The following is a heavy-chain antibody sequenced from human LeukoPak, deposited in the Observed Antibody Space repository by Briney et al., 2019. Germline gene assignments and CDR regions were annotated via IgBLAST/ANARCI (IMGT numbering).Heavy chain of an antibody. CDR3: ASGGNWSGHDD. V-gene: IGHV4-34*01. Sequence: PSETLSLTCAVYGGSFSGYYWSWIRQPPGKGLEWIGEINHSGSTNYNPSLKSRVTISVDSSKNQFSLKLTSVTAADTAVYYCASGGNWSGHDDWGQGTLVTVSA. D-gene: IGHD1-1*01. CDR2: INHSGST. J-gene: IGHJ4*02. CDR1: GGSFSGYY.